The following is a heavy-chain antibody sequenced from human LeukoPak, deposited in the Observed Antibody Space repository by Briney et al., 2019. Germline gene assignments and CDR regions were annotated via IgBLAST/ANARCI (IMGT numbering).Heavy chain of an antibody. J-gene: IGHJ3*02. CDR2: ISSSSSYI. D-gene: IGHD2-21*01. Sequence: GGSLRLSCAVSGFTFGSYGMNWVRQAPGKGLEWVSSISSSSSYIYYADSMKGRFTISRDNAKSSLYLQMNSLRAEDTAVYYCARDIAPTGDAFDIRGQGTMVPVSS. CDR3: ARDIAPTGDAFDI. CDR1: GFTFGSYG. V-gene: IGHV3-21*01.